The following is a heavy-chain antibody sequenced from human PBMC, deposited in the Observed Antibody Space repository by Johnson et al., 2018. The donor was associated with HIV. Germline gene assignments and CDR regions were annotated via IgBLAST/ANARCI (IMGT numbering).Heavy chain of an antibody. CDR2: INWNGGST. Sequence: QVQLVESGGGLVKPGGSLRLSCAASGFTFSDYYMSWIRQAPGKGLEWVSGINWNGGSTGYADSVKGRFTISRDNSKKTLYLQMNSLRAEDTAVYYCAREMGWEDAFDIWGQGTMVTVSS. CDR3: AREMGWEDAFDI. CDR1: GFTFSDYY. D-gene: IGHD6-19*01. V-gene: IGHV3-11*04. J-gene: IGHJ3*02.